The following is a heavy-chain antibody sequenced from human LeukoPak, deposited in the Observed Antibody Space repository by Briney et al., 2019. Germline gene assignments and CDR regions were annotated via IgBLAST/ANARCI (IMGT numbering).Heavy chain of an antibody. J-gene: IGHJ4*02. CDR1: GYTFTSYY. CDR3: AGVGATPLEPFDY. D-gene: IGHD1-26*01. V-gene: IGHV1-46*01. Sequence: ASVKVSCKASGYTFTSYYMHWVRQAPGQGLEWMGIINPSGGRTSYAQKFQGRVTMTRDTSTSTVYMELSSLRSEDTAVYYCAGVGATPLEPFDYWGQGTLVTVSS. CDR2: INPSGGRT.